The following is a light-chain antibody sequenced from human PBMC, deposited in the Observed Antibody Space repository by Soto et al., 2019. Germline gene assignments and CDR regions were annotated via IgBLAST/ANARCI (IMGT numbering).Light chain of an antibody. V-gene: IGKV1-39*01. Sequence: DIQMTQSPSSLSASVGDRVTITCRASQSISSYLNWYQQKPGKAPKLLIYAASSLQSGVPSRFSCNGTGKDFNHTIRRPQPEDFATFLIQQGYSSSPITVGQGTRLEIK. J-gene: IGKJ5*01. CDR1: QSISSY. CDR3: QQGYSSSPIT. CDR2: AAS.